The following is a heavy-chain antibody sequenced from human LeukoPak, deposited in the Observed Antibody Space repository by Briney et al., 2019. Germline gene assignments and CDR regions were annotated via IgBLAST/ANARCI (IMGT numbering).Heavy chain of an antibody. CDR3: ARSSEGRYYYDSSGYSYYYYYMDV. D-gene: IGHD3-22*01. V-gene: IGHV4-59*01. CDR2: IYYSGGT. Sequence: SETLSLTCAVYGGSFSGYYWSWIRQPPGKVLEWIGYIYYSGGTNYNPSLKSRVTISVDTSKNQFSLKLTSVTAADTAVYYCARSSEGRYYYDSSGYSYYYYYMDVWGKGTTVTISS. CDR1: GGSFSGYY. J-gene: IGHJ6*03.